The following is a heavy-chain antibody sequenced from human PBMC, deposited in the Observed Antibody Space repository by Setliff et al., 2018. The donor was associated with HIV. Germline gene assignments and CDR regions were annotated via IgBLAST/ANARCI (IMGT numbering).Heavy chain of an antibody. CDR2: IIPMFGTT. D-gene: IGHD3-22*01. Sequence: SVKVSCKASGVTFRRFAFSWVRQAPGQGLEWMGGIIPMFGTTNYAQKFQGRVTITADESTSTVYMELTSLRFEDTAVYYCARARRDSYDRGRRNHYYIDVWGKGTTVTVSS. V-gene: IGHV1-69*13. J-gene: IGHJ6*03. CDR3: ARARRDSYDRGRRNHYYIDV. CDR1: GVTFRRFA.